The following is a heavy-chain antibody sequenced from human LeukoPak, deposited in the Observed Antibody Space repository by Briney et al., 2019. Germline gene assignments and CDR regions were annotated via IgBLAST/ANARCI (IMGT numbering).Heavy chain of an antibody. V-gene: IGHV4-39*01. CDR3: ARHGRATAMLLNWFDP. CDR1: GGSISSSTYY. J-gene: IGHJ5*02. Sequence: PSETLSLTCTVSGGSISSSTYYWGWIRQPPGKGLEWIGSIYYSGSTFYNPSLKSRVTISVDTSKNQFSLKLSSVTAADTAVYYCARHGRATAMLLNWFDPRGQGTLVTVSS. CDR2: IYYSGST. D-gene: IGHD5-18*01.